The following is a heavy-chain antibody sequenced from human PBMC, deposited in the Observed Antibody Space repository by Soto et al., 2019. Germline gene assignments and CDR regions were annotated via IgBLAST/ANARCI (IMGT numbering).Heavy chain of an antibody. CDR3: ARDPPSIAARFDY. Sequence: GGSLRLSCAASGFTFSSYSMNWVRQAPGKGLEWVSSISSSSSYIYYADSVKGRFTISRDNAKNSLYLQMNSLRAEDTAVYYCARDPPSIAARFDYWGQGTLVTVSS. J-gene: IGHJ4*02. CDR1: GFTFSSYS. CDR2: ISSSSSYI. V-gene: IGHV3-21*01. D-gene: IGHD6-6*01.